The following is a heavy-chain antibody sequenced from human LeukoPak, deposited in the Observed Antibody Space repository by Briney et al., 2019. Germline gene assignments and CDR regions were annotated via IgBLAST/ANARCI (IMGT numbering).Heavy chain of an antibody. CDR3: AREVSSGSYYGMDV. CDR1: GGSISSYY. Sequence: SETLSLTCTVSGGSISSYYWSWIRQPPGKGLEWIGYIYYSGSTNYNPSLKSRVTISVDTSKNQFSLKLSSVTAADTAVYYCAREVSSGSYYGMDVWGQGTMVTVSS. V-gene: IGHV4-59*01. J-gene: IGHJ6*02. D-gene: IGHD1-26*01. CDR2: IYYSGST.